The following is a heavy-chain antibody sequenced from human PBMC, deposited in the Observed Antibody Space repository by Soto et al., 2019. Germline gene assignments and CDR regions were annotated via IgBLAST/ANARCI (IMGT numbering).Heavy chain of an antibody. Sequence: GGSLRLSCAASGFTFSSYAMSWVRQAPGKGLEWVSTVSGSGDNTYYADSVKGRFTLSRDNSKNTLYLQMNSLRAEDTAVYYCAKVGSGYYFDYWGQGTLVTVSS. CDR3: AKVGSGYYFDY. V-gene: IGHV3-23*01. D-gene: IGHD6-19*01. J-gene: IGHJ4*02. CDR2: VSGSGDNT. CDR1: GFTFSSYA.